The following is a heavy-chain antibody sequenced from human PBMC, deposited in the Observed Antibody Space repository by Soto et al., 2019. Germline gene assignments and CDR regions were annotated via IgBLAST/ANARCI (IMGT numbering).Heavy chain of an antibody. CDR3: ATDVSDDVRFAF. V-gene: IGHV4-34*01. CDR2: INHSGST. CDR1: GGSLSGYY. D-gene: IGHD3-3*01. J-gene: IGHJ4*02. Sequence: SETLSLTCAVSGGSLSGYYWTWIRQPPGKGLEWIGEINHSGSTNYNPSLKSRVTISVDTSKNQFSLKLSSVTAADTAVYYCATDVSDDVRFAFWGQGALVAVSS.